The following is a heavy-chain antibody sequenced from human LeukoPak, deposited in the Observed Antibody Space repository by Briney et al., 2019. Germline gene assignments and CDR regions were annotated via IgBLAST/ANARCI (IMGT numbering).Heavy chain of an antibody. J-gene: IGHJ5*02. CDR2: INHSGST. D-gene: IGHD3-22*01. CDR3: ARGHRYYDSSGYYYRPHGWFDP. Sequence: SETLSLTCAVYGGSFSGCYWSWIRQPPGKGLEWIGEINHSGSTNYNPSLKSRVTISVDTSKNQFSLKLSSVTAADTAVYYCARGHRYYDSSGYYYRPHGWFDPWGQGTLVTVSS. V-gene: IGHV4-34*01. CDR1: GGSFSGCY.